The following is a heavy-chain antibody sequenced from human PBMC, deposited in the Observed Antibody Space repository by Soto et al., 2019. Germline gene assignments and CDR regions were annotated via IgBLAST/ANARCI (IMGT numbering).Heavy chain of an antibody. CDR3: AKPIVAAGYYGMDV. CDR1: GFIFRSYD. V-gene: IGHV3-30*18. D-gene: IGHD6-13*01. J-gene: IGHJ6*02. Sequence: GGSLRLSCAASGFIFRSYDMHWVRQAPGKGLEWMGVISFDGIKKYYADSVKGRFTISRDSSKNKLYLQMNSLRPEDTAVYYCAKPIVAAGYYGMDVWGQGTTVTVSS. CDR2: ISFDGIKK.